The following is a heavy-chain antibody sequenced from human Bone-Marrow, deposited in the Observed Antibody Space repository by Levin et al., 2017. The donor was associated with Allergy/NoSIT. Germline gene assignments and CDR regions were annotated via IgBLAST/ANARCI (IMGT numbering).Heavy chain of an antibody. CDR3: ARGGEVPSQYYFDY. CDR2: INFNGIT. D-gene: IGHD1-1*01. CDR1: GESFRGYF. Sequence: SQTLSLTCAVSGESFRGYFWTWIRPSPGQGLEWLGQINFNGITTYNPSLERRVVLSVDPTKRQFSLKLNYLTAADTAVYFCARGGEVPSQYYFDYWGQGTPVTVSS. V-gene: IGHV4-34*01. J-gene: IGHJ4*02.